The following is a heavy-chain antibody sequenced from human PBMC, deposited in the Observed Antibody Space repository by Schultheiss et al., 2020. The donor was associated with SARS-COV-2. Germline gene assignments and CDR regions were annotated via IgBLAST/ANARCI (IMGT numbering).Heavy chain of an antibody. CDR2: IYYSGST. D-gene: IGHD6-13*01. CDR1: GGSISNNY. CDR3: ARQRVGIAAAGYYFYYGMDF. J-gene: IGHJ6*02. Sequence: GSLRLSCTVSGGSISNNYWSWIRQPPGKGLEWIGYIYYSGSTNYNPSLKSRVTISVDTSKKQFSLKLSSVTAADTALYYCARQRVGIAAAGYYFYYGMDFWGQGTLVTVSS. V-gene: IGHV4-59*08.